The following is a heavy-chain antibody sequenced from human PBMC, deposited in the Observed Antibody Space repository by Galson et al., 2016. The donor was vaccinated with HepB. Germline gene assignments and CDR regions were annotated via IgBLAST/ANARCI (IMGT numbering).Heavy chain of an antibody. Sequence: LRLSCAASGFTFRTYGMHWVRQAPGKGLEWVAAISYDGTRQYYADSVKGRIIISRDNSKNTLDVQMNSLRGEDTAVYYCAKGYLGNSTSSLFDYWGPGTRVTVSA. CDR1: GFTFRTYG. D-gene: IGHD6-6*01. J-gene: IGHJ4*02. V-gene: IGHV3-30*18. CDR3: AKGYLGNSTSSLFDY. CDR2: ISYDGTRQ.